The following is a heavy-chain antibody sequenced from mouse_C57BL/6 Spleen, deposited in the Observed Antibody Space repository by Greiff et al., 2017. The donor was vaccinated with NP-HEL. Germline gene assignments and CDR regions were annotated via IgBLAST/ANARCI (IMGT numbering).Heavy chain of an antibody. J-gene: IGHJ2*01. CDR3: ARAYYYGSSLYYFDY. CDR2: ISDGGSYT. CDR1: GFTFSSYA. V-gene: IGHV5-4*01. Sequence: EVHLVESGGGLVKPGGSLKLSCAASGFTFSSYAMSWVRQTPEKRLEWVATISDGGSYTYYPDNVKGRFTISRDNAKNNLYLQMSHLKSEDTAMYYCARAYYYGSSLYYFDYWGQGTTLTVSS. D-gene: IGHD1-1*01.